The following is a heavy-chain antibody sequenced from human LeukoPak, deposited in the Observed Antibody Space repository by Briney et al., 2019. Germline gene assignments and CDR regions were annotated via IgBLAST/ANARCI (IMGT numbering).Heavy chain of an antibody. CDR3: ARDSLNYYDSSGYYYLDY. CDR2: IYYSGST. J-gene: IGHJ4*02. D-gene: IGHD3-22*01. V-gene: IGHV4-59*01. CDR1: GGSISSYY. Sequence: SETLSLTCTVSGGSISSYYWSWIRQPPGKGLEWIGYIYYSGSTNYNPSLKSRVTISVDTSKNQFSLKLSSVTAADTAVYYCARDSLNYYDSSGYYYLDYWGQGTLVTVSS.